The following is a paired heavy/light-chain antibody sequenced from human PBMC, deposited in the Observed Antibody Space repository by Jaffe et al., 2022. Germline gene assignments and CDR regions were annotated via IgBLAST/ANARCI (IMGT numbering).Heavy chain of an antibody. V-gene: IGHV4-38-2*02. Sequence: QVQLQESGPGLVKPSETLSLTCAVSGYSISSGYYWGWIRQPPGKGLEWIGSIYHSGSTYYNPSLKSRVTISVDTSKNQFSLKLSSVTAADTAVYYCARDLLIVVVAATPGSGYFDYWGQGTLVTVSS. CDR2: IYHSGST. CDR1: GYSISSGYY. CDR3: ARDLLIVVVAATPGSGYFDY. J-gene: IGHJ4*02. D-gene: IGHD2-15*01.
Light chain of an antibody. CDR1: SSDVGGYNY. CDR2: DVS. CDR3: SSYTSSSTYVV. J-gene: IGLJ2*01. Sequence: QSALTQPASVSGSPGQSITISCTGTSSDVGGYNYVSWYQQHPGKAPKLMIYDVSNRPSGVSNRFSGSKSGNTASLTISGLQAEDEADYYCSSYTSSSTYVVFGGGTKLTVL. V-gene: IGLV2-14*03.